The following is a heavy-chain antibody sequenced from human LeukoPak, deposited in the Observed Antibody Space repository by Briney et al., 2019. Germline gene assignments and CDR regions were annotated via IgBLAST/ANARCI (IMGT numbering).Heavy chain of an antibody. CDR1: GGSFSGYY. V-gene: IGHV4-34*01. CDR3: ARRSYNSPFRY. D-gene: IGHD5-24*01. CDR2: INHSGST. Sequence: LETLSLTCAVYGGSFSGYYWSWIRQPPGKGLEWIGEINHSGSTSYNPSLKSRVTISVDTSKNHFSLNLRSVTAADTAVYYCARRSYNSPFRYWGQGTPVTVSS. J-gene: IGHJ4*02.